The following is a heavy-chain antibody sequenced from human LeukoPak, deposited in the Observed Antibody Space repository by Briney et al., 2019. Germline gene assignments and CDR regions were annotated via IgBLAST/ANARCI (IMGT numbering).Heavy chain of an antibody. CDR2: IYSGGST. Sequence: GGSLRLSCAASGFTVSSNYMSWVRQAPGKGLEWVSVIYSGGSTYYADSVEGRFTISRDNSKNTLYLQMNSLRAEDTAVYYCASGMFPGISDYWGQGTLVTVSS. CDR1: GFTVSSNY. J-gene: IGHJ4*02. CDR3: ASGMFPGISDY. D-gene: IGHD6-13*01. V-gene: IGHV3-53*01.